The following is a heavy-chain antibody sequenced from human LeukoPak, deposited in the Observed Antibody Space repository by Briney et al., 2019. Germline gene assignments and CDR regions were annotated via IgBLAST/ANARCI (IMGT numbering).Heavy chain of an antibody. CDR1: GFTFDDYG. D-gene: IGHD5-18*01. V-gene: IGHV3-20*04. CDR3: ARLTFFGYSYVIPYYFDY. CDR2: INWNGGST. Sequence: GGSLRLSCAASGFTFDDYGMSWVRQAPGKGLEWVSGINWNGGSTGYADSVKGRFTISRDNAKNSLYLQMNSLRAEDTALYYCARLTFFGYSYVIPYYFDYWGQGTLVTVSS. J-gene: IGHJ4*02.